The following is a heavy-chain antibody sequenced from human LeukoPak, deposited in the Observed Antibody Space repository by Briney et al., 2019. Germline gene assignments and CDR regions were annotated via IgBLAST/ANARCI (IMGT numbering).Heavy chain of an antibody. Sequence: SETLSLTCAVYGGSFSGYYWSWIRQPPGKGLEWIGEINHSGSTNYNPSLKSRVTISVDTSKNQFSLKLSSVTAADTAVYYCARRYYDFWSGYSPKRGNFDYWGQGTLVTVSS. CDR2: INHSGST. CDR1: GGSFSGYY. D-gene: IGHD3-3*01. J-gene: IGHJ4*02. V-gene: IGHV4-34*01. CDR3: ARRYYDFWSGYSPKRGNFDY.